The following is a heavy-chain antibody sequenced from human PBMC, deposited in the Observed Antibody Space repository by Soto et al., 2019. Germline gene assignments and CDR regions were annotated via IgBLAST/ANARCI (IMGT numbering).Heavy chain of an antibody. D-gene: IGHD3-16*01. CDR1: GVSIHNSHSF. V-gene: IGHV4-39*07. Sequence: SETLSLTCAVSGVSIHNSHSFWGWIRQPPGKGLEFIGSMYYSGSTNYNPSLKSRVTISVDTSKNQFSLKLSSVTAADTAVYYCARGVGENGHKIVSRLDYWGQGTLVTVSS. J-gene: IGHJ4*02. CDR2: MYYSGST. CDR3: ARGVGENGHKIVSRLDY.